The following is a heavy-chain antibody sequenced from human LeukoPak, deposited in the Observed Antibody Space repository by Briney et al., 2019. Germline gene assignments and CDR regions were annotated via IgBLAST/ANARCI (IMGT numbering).Heavy chain of an antibody. J-gene: IGHJ4*02. CDR1: GYNFTSFE. CDR3: ATHIIVATML. Sequence: ASVKVSCKASGYNFTSFEINWVRLTTGQGLEWVGWMNPNTGGAGYAQKFQGRVTMTRDTSSSTACLDLTSLRSDDTAVYFCATHIIVATMLWGQGTLVTASS. CDR2: MNPNTGGA. V-gene: IGHV1-8*01. D-gene: IGHD2-21*01.